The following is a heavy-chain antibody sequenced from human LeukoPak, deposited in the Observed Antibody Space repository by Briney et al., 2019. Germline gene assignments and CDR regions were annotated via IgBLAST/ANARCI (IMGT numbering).Heavy chain of an antibody. CDR2: ISWNSGSI. V-gene: IGHV3-9*01. CDR3: AKDRTTVTFYYFDY. D-gene: IGHD4-17*01. CDR1: GFTFDDYA. J-gene: IGHJ4*02. Sequence: PGRSLRLSCAASGFTFDDYAMHWVRQAPGKGLEWVSGISWNSGSIGYADSVKGRFTISRDNAKNSLYLQMNSLRAEDTASYYCAKDRTTVTFYYFDYWGQGTLVTVSS.